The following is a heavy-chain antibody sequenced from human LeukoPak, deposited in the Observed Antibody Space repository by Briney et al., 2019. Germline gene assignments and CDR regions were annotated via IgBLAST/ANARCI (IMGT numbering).Heavy chain of an antibody. CDR1: GFTFSSYT. CDR3: AKASTNWGKFYLDY. V-gene: IGHV3-23*01. J-gene: IGHJ4*02. Sequence: PGGSLRLSCAVSGFTFSSYTMNWVRQAPGKGLEWVSTISGSGASTYYADSVKGRFTISRDNSKNTLYLQMHSLRVDDTAIYYCAKASTNWGKFYLDYWGLGTLVTVSS. CDR2: ISGSGAST. D-gene: IGHD7-27*01.